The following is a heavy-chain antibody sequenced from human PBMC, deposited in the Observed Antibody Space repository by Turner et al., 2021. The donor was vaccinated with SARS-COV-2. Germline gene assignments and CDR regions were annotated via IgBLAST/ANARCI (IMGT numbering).Heavy chain of an antibody. D-gene: IGHD3-22*01. CDR2: ISSSSSYI. Sequence: EAQLVESGGGLVKPGGSLRVSCAASGFTFSSYGMNWVRQAPGKGLEWVSSISSSSSYIYYADSLKGRFTISRNNAKNSVYLQMNNLRAEDTAVYYCAREKPGFDSSGYYPDAFDIWGQGTMVTVSS. CDR1: GFTFSSYG. J-gene: IGHJ3*02. V-gene: IGHV3-21*06. CDR3: AREKPGFDSSGYYPDAFDI.